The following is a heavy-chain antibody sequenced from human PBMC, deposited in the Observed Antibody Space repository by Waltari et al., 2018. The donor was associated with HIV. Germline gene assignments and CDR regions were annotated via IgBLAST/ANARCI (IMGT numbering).Heavy chain of an antibody. CDR2: SYTSGST. Sequence: QVQLQQSGPRLMKPSETLSLTCIVSGGSINSYYWNWIRQPAGKALEWIGRSYTSGSTKYNPSLKSRVSMSIATSKNQFSLNLTSVTAADTAVYYCARGTYYFDTSSGYPPLDLWGRGTLVTVSS. CDR1: GGSINSYY. D-gene: IGHD3-22*01. V-gene: IGHV4-4*07. CDR3: ARGTYYFDTSSGYPPLDL. J-gene: IGHJ2*01.